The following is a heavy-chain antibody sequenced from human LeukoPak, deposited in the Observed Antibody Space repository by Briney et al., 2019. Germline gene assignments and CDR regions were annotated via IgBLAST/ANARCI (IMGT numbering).Heavy chain of an antibody. CDR2: IGNNGGGI. D-gene: IGHD7-27*01. CDR1: GLTFSTYT. J-gene: IGHJ4*02. CDR3: AIDPNWGTHS. Sequence: GGSLRLSCAASGLTFSTYTMDWVRHPPGRRLEWVSTIGNNGGGIHYADSVKGRFTISRDNFKNALYLQMNSLRVEDTAVYYCAIDPNWGTHSWGQGVLVTVSS. V-gene: IGHV3-23*01.